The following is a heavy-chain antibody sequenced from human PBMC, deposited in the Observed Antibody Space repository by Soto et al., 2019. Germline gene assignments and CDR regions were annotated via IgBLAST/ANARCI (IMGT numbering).Heavy chain of an antibody. CDR1: GDTLTGYY. J-gene: IGHJ3*02. CDR2: INPNSGGT. D-gene: IGHD6-6*01. Sequence: ASVKVSCKDSGDTLTGYYMHWVRQAPGQGLEWMGWINPNSGGTNYAQKFQGRVTMTRDTSISTAEMELSTLRSDDTAVYYCARVTEYSSSADAFDIWGQGTMVTVSS. V-gene: IGHV1-2*02. CDR3: ARVTEYSSSADAFDI.